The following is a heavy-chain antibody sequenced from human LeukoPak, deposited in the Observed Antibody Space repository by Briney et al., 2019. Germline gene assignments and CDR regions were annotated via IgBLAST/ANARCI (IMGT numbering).Heavy chain of an antibody. V-gene: IGHV3-48*03. CDR1: GFTFSSYE. Sequence: PGGSLRLSCAASGFTFSSYEMNWVRQAPGKGLEWVSYISSSGSTIYYADSVKGRFTISRDNAKNSLYLQMNSLRAEDTAVYYCARDGDYYDSSGHFDYWGQGTLVTVSS. CDR2: ISSSGSTI. D-gene: IGHD3-22*01. J-gene: IGHJ4*02. CDR3: ARDGDYYDSSGHFDY.